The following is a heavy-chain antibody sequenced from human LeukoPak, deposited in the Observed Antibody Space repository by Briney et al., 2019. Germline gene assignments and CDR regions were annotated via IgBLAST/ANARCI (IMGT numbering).Heavy chain of an antibody. CDR2: ITGSGGST. CDR1: GFTYSSYG. Sequence: GGPLRLSCAASGFTYSSYGMGWVRQAPGKGLEWVSSITGSGGSTYFADSVKGRFTISRDNSKNTLYLQMNSLRAEDTAIYYCAKGSDSSGYYIWFDPWGQGTLVTVSS. CDR3: AKGSDSSGYYIWFDP. J-gene: IGHJ5*02. V-gene: IGHV3-23*01. D-gene: IGHD3-22*01.